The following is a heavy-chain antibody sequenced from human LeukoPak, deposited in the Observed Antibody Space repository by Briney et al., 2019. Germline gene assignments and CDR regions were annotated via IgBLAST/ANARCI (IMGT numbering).Heavy chain of an antibody. D-gene: IGHD6-13*01. J-gene: IGHJ4*02. CDR3: ARDHGTSAWYFY. CDR1: GYSISSGYY. V-gene: IGHV4-38-2*02. Sequence: SETLSLTCTVSGYSISSGYYWGWIRQPPGKGLEWIGSFHYSGSTYYNPSLKSRVTISLDTSKNQLSLRLSSVTVADTAVYFCARDHGTSAWYFYWGQGTLVSVSS. CDR2: FHYSGST.